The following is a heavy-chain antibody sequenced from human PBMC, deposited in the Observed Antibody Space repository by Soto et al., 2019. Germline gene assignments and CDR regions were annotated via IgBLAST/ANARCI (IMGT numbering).Heavy chain of an antibody. V-gene: IGHV4-39*01. Sequence: QMHLQESGPGLVKPPETLSLTCAVSGGSISRSSYYWGWVRQPPGKGLEWIGSVYYTGTTYYNPSLVCRLSISVDTSDNQFSLTVTSVTAADTAVYYCARHPCWYFDLWGRGSLVSVSS. CDR3: ARHPCWYFDL. CDR2: VYYTGTT. CDR1: GGSISRSSYY. J-gene: IGHJ2*01.